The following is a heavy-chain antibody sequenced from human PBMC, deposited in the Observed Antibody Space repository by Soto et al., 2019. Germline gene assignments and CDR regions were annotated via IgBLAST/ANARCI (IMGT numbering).Heavy chain of an antibody. D-gene: IGHD3-22*01. V-gene: IGHV1-3*01. CDR1: GYTFTSYA. Sequence: SVKVSCKASGYTFTSYAMHWVRQAPGQRLEWMGWINAGNGNTKYSQKFQGRVTITRDTSASTAYMELSSLRSEDTAVYYCARDASIGADYYYYYMDVWGKGTTVTVSS. CDR3: ARDASIGADYYYYYMDV. J-gene: IGHJ6*03. CDR2: INAGNGNT.